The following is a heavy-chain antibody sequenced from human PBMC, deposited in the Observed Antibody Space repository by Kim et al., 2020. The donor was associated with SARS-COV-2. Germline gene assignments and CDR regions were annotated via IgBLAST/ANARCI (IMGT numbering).Heavy chain of an antibody. D-gene: IGHD3-10*01. Sequence: SVKVSCKASGGTFSSYAISWVRQAPGQGLEWMGGIIPIFGTANYAQKFQGRVTITADESTSTAYMELSSLRSEDTAVYYCASLSRRVTMVRGRGGWFDPWGQGTLVTVSS. J-gene: IGHJ5*02. V-gene: IGHV1-69*13. CDR1: GGTFSSYA. CDR3: ASLSRRVTMVRGRGGWFDP. CDR2: IIPIFGTA.